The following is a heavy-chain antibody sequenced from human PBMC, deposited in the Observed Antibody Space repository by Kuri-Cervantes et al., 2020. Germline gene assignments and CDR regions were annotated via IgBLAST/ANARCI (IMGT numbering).Heavy chain of an antibody. CDR1: GYTFTSYD. V-gene: IGHV1-8*01. J-gene: IGHJ3*02. CDR3: ARAGYYYDSSGYYGDAFDI. D-gene: IGHD3-22*01. CDR2: MNPNSGNT. Sequence: ASVKVSCKASGYTFTSYDINWVRQATGQGLEWMGWMNPNSGNTGYAQKFQGRVTMTRDTSTSTVYMELSSLRSEDTAVYYCARAGYYYDSSGYYGDAFDIWGQGTMVTVSS.